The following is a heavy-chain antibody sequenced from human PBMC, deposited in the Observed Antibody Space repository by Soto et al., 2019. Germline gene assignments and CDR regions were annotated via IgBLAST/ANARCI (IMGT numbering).Heavy chain of an antibody. CDR1: GGSISSGGYY. CDR3: ARGITGTTDSNFDY. CDR2: IYYSGST. D-gene: IGHD1-20*01. Sequence: PSETLSLTCTVSGGSISSGGYYWSWIRQHPGKGLEWIGYIYYSGSTYYNPSLKSRVTISVDTSKNQFSLKLSSVTAADTAVYYCARGITGTTDSNFDYWGQGTLVTVS. J-gene: IGHJ4*02. V-gene: IGHV4-31*03.